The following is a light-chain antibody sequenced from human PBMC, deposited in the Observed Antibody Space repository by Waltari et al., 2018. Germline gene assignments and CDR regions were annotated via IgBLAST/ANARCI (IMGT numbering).Light chain of an antibody. CDR1: QDISSW. CDR3: QQANTFPPWT. V-gene: IGKV1-12*01. Sequence: DIQMTQSPSSVSASVGDRVTITCRASQDISSWLAWYQQKPGKAPKLLIYAASSLQSGVPSRFIGSGSGTDFTLTISSLHPEDFATYYCQQANTFPPWTFGQGTKVEIK. CDR2: AAS. J-gene: IGKJ1*01.